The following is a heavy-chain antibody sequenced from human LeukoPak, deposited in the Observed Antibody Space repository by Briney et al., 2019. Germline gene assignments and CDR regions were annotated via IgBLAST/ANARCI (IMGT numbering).Heavy chain of an antibody. D-gene: IGHD3-3*01. J-gene: IGHJ4*02. CDR2: IRYDGSNK. Sequence: PGGSLRLPCAASGFTFSSYGMHWVRQAPGKGLEWVAFIRYDGSNKYYADSVKGRFTISRDNSKNTLYLQMNSLRAEDTAVYYCAKDLSKELLYRRGKYYFDYWGQGTLVTVSS. CDR3: AKDLSKELLYRRGKYYFDY. CDR1: GFTFSSYG. V-gene: IGHV3-30*02.